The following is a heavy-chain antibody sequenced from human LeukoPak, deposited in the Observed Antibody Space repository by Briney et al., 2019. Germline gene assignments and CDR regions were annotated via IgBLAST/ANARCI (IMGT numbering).Heavy chain of an antibody. CDR2: ISGSGATT. Sequence: GGSLRLSCRVSGFTFISHAMSWVRQAPGKGLEWASGISGSGATTYYAESVKGRFTISRDNSKYTLYVQMNSLRAEDTAVYYCARAGYYDYVWGSYPLVYFDYWGQGTLVTVSS. J-gene: IGHJ4*02. CDR1: GFTFISHA. V-gene: IGHV3-23*01. CDR3: ARAGYYDYVWGSYPLVYFDY. D-gene: IGHD3-16*02.